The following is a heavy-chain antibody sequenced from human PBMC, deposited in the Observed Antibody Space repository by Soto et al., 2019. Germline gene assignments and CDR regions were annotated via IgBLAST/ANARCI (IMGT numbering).Heavy chain of an antibody. Sequence: GGSLRLSCAASGFTVSSNYMSWVRQAPGKGLEWVSVIYSGGSTYYADSVKGRFTISRDNSRNTLYLQMNSLRAEDTAVYYCARDRRITIFGVVKHYYGMDVWGQGTTVTVSS. D-gene: IGHD3-3*01. CDR3: ARDRRITIFGVVKHYYGMDV. CDR1: GFTVSSNY. V-gene: IGHV3-53*01. CDR2: IYSGGST. J-gene: IGHJ6*02.